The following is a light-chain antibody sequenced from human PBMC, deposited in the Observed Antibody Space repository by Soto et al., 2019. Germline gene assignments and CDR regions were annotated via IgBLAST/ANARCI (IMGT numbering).Light chain of an antibody. J-gene: IGKJ1*01. CDR1: QSISSY. Sequence: EIVMTQSPATLSVSPGGRATLSCRASQSISSYLAWYQQKPGQAPRLLIYDASNRATGIPARFSGSGSGTDFTLTISSLEPEDFAVYYCPQRSNWPSFGQVTKVDIK. CDR2: DAS. CDR3: PQRSNWPS. V-gene: IGKV3-11*01.